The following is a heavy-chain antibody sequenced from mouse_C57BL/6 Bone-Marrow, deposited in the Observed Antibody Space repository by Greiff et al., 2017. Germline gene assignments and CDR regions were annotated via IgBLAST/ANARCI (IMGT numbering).Heavy chain of an antibody. CDR3: ARRNDGYGGFAY. CDR2: IYPGSGST. CDR1: GYTFTSYW. Sequence: QVQLQQPGAELVKPGASVKMSCKASGYTFTSYWITWVKQRPGQGLEWIGDIYPGSGSTNYNEKFKSKATLTVDTSSSTAYMQLSSLTSEDSAVYYWARRNDGYGGFAYWGQGTLVTVSA. V-gene: IGHV1-55*01. D-gene: IGHD2-3*01. J-gene: IGHJ3*01.